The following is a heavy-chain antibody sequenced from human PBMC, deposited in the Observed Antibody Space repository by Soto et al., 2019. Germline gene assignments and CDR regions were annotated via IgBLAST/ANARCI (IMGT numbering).Heavy chain of an antibody. J-gene: IGHJ5*02. CDR3: ASAFVAATLRWLDP. CDR1: GGSITTGGYY. Sequence: QVHLQESGPGLVRPSQTLSLTCTVSGGSITTGGYYWSWIRQLPGKGLEWIGNVFRSGSTNYNPSLTSRVTISVDTSKNQFSLILIYVTAADTAVYYCASAFVAATLRWLDPWGQGTLVTVSS. CDR2: VFRSGST. D-gene: IGHD2-15*01. V-gene: IGHV4-31*03.